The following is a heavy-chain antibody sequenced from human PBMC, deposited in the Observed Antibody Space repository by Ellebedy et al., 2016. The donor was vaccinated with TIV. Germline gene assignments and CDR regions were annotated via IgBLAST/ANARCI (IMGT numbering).Heavy chain of an antibody. J-gene: IGHJ6*03. Sequence: GESLKISXAASGFTFLSYALHWVRQAPGKGLEWVAVISYDGSNTWYADSVKGRFTISRDNAKNSLFLQMDSLRTEDTAVYYCAKFATKYYYYYMDVWGKGTTVTVSS. V-gene: IGHV3-30-3*02. D-gene: IGHD2-8*01. CDR2: ISYDGSNT. CDR3: AKFATKYYYYYMDV. CDR1: GFTFLSYA.